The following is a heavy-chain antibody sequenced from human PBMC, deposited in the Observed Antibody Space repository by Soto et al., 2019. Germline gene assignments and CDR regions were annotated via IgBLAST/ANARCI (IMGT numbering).Heavy chain of an antibody. CDR3: ARDRDEHGSGSYYG. CDR2: INPDSGGT. J-gene: IGHJ4*02. D-gene: IGHD3-10*01. CDR1: GYTFTGYY. Sequence: ASVKVSCKASGYTFTGYYMHWVRQAPGQGLEWMGWINPDSGGTNYAQKFQGRVTVTRDTSISTAYMELSRLRSDDTAVYYCARDRDEHGSGSYYGWGQGTLVTVS. V-gene: IGHV1-2*02.